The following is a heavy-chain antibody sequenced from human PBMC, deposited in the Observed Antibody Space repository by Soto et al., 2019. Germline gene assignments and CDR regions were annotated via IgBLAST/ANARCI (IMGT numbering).Heavy chain of an antibody. CDR1: GFTFSSYG. Sequence: QVQLVESGGGVVQPGRSLRLSCAASGFTFSSYGMHWVHQAPGKGLEWVAVIWYDGSNKYNADSVKGRFTISRDNSKNTLYLRMNSVRAEDTAVYYCARTLYDSSGYHHFQHWGQGTLVTVSS. CDR2: IWYDGSNK. CDR3: ARTLYDSSGYHHFQH. V-gene: IGHV3-33*01. D-gene: IGHD3-22*01. J-gene: IGHJ1*01.